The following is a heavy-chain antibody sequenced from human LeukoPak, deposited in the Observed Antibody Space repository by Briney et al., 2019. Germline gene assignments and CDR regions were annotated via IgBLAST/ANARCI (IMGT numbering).Heavy chain of an antibody. D-gene: IGHD3-16*01. J-gene: IGHJ4*02. CDR1: GLTFSSYA. V-gene: IGHV3-23*01. CDR2: ISGSGGST. Sequence: GGSLRLSCAASGLTFSSYAMSWVRQAPGKGLEWVSAISGSGGSTYYADSVKGRFTISRDNSKNTLYLQMNSLRAEDTAVYYCAKDGVYDYVWGSFECYFDYWGQGTLVTVSS. CDR3: AKDGVYDYVWGSFECYFDY.